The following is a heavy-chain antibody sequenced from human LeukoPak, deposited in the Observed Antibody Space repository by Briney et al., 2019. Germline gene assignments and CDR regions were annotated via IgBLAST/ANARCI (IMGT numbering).Heavy chain of an antibody. V-gene: IGHV3-30-3*01. CDR2: ISYDGNNE. J-gene: IGHJ4*02. CDR3: ARDLNVVLLWVGEFDC. CDR1: GFIFSSYA. D-gene: IGHD3-10*01. Sequence: PGGSLRLSCAASGFIFSSYAMHWVRQVPGKGLEWVALISYDGNNEYYADSVKGRFIVSRDDSRNTLYLQMNSLRVENTAMYYCARDLNVVLLWVGEFDCWGQGTLVTVSS.